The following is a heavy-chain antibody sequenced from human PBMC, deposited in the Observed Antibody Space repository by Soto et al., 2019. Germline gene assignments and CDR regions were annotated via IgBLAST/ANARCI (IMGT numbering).Heavy chain of an antibody. D-gene: IGHD2-2*01. CDR1: GYSFTSYA. Sequence: ASVKVSCKASGYSFTSYAIYWVRQAPGQRLEWMGWINAGNGNTKYSQKLQGRVTFTGDTSASTAHMELSSLRPEDTAVYFCARGVENIVVVLDVFGYYGMDVWGQGTTVTVSS. CDR2: INAGNGNT. CDR3: ARGVENIVVVLDVFGYYGMDV. J-gene: IGHJ6*02. V-gene: IGHV1-3*01.